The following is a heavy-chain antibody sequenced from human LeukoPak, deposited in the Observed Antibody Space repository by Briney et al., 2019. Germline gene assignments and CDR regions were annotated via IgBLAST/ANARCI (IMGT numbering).Heavy chain of an antibody. CDR3: ARRSLVSPWGFSDWYFDL. CDR2: MNPNSGNT. V-gene: IGHV1-8*01. J-gene: IGHJ2*01. Sequence: ASVKASCKASGYTFTSYDINWVRQATGQGLEWMGWMNPNSGNTGYAQKFQGRVTMTRNTSISTAYMELSSLRSEDTAVYYCARRSLVSPWGFSDWYFDLWGRGTLVTVSS. D-gene: IGHD7-27*01. CDR1: GYTFTSYD.